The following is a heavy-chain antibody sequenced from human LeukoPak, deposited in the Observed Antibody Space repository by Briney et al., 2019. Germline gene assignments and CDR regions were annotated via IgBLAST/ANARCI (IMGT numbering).Heavy chain of an antibody. CDR3: ASLYGSGKRWVDP. J-gene: IGHJ5*02. CDR2: TRNKANSYTT. V-gene: IGHV3-72*01. D-gene: IGHD3-10*01. CDR1: GFTFSDHY. Sequence: TGGSLRLSCAASGFTFSDHYMDWVRQAPGKGLEWVGRTRNKANSYTTEYAASVKGRFTSSRDDSKNSLYLQMNSLKAEDTAVYYCASLYGSGKRWVDPWGQGTLVTVSS.